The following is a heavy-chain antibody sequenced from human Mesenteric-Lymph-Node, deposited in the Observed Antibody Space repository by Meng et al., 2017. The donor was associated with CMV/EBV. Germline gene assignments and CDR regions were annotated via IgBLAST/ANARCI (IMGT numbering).Heavy chain of an antibody. CDR2: ISSSSDYM. V-gene: IGHV3-21*01. D-gene: IGHD3-22*01. Sequence: GESLKISCAASGFTFSSYSMNWVRQAPGKGLEWVSSISSSSDYMYYVDSVKGRFTISRDNAKNSLYLQMNSLRTEDTAVYYCAREGAYYDNLERGYGLDVWGQGTTVTVSS. CDR3: AREGAYYDNLERGYGLDV. CDR1: GFTFSSYS. J-gene: IGHJ6*02.